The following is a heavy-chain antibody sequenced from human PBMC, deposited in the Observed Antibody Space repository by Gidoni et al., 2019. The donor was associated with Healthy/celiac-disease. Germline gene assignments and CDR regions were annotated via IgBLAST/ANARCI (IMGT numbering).Heavy chain of an antibody. J-gene: IGHJ4*02. CDR1: GFSLSTSGVC. Sequence: QITLKDSGPTLVKPTQTLTLTCTFSGFSLSTSGVCVGWIRQLPGKALEWLALIYWDDDKRYSPSLKSRLTITKDTSKNQVVLTMTNMDPVDTATYYCAHSSPFKLRYFDWLLYYFDYWGQGTLVTVSS. V-gene: IGHV2-5*02. CDR3: AHSSPFKLRYFDWLLYYFDY. D-gene: IGHD3-9*01. CDR2: IYWDDDK.